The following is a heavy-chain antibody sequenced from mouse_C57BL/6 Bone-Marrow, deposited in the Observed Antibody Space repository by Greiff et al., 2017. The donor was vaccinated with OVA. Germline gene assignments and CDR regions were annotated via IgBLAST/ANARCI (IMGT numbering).Heavy chain of an antibody. J-gene: IGHJ1*03. CDR2: IYPGGGYT. CDR3: ARGDRWYFDV. V-gene: IGHV1-63*01. Sequence: QVQLQQSGAELVRPGTSVKMSCKASGYTFTNYWIGWAKQRPGHGLEWIGDIYPGGGYTNYNEKFKGKATLTADKSSSTAYMQFSSLTSEDSAIYYCARGDRWYFDVWGTGTTVTVSS. CDR1: GYTFTNYW.